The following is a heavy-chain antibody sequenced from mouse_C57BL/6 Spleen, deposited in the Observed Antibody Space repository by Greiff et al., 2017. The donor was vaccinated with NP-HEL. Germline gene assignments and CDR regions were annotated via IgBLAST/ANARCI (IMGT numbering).Heavy chain of an antibody. CDR1: GFTFTDYY. CDR2: IRNKANGYTT. D-gene: IGHD1-1*01. V-gene: IGHV7-3*01. J-gene: IGHJ4*01. Sequence: EVNVVESGGGLVQPGGSLSLSCAASGFTFTDYYMSWVRQPPGKALEWLGFIRNKANGYTTEYSASVKGRFTISRDNSQSILYLQMNALRAEDSATYYCARCSSYPYAMDYWGQGTSVTVSS. CDR3: ARCSSYPYAMDY.